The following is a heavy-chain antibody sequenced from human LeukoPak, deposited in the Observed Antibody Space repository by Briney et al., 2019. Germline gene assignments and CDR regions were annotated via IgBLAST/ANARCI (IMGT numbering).Heavy chain of an antibody. CDR3: ASTTYYYDSSGYYFLDY. J-gene: IGHJ4*02. V-gene: IGHV4-4*07. D-gene: IGHD3-22*01. CDR1: GDSISSYY. Sequence: SETLSLICTVSGDSISSYYWSWIRQPAGKGLEWIGRIYTSGSTNYNPSPKNRVTMSVDTSKNQFSLKLSSVTAADTAVYYCASTTYYYDSSGYYFLDYWGQGTLVTVSS. CDR2: IYTSGST.